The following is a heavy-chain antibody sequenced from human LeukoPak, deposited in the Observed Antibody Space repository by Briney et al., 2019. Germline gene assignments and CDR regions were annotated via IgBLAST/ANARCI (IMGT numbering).Heavy chain of an antibody. V-gene: IGHV3-7*01. CDR3: ARRHHYGFLDS. CDR2: IKQDGSEI. J-gene: IGHJ4*02. CDR1: GFTFSSYA. Sequence: GGSLRLSCVASGFTFSSYALNWVRQTPGKGLEWVANIKQDGSEIFYVDSVKGRFTISRDNPKNSLYLQMNSLRAEDTALYYCARRHHYGFLDSWGQGTLVTVSS. D-gene: IGHD4-17*01.